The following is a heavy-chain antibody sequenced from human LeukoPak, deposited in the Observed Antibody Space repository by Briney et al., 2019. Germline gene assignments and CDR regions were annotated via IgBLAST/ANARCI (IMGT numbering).Heavy chain of an antibody. CDR3: ARTPKNRGVFDY. V-gene: IGHV4-34*01. D-gene: IGHD3-10*01. CDR1: GGSFSGYY. Sequence: SETLSLTCAVYGGSFSGYYWSWIRQPPGKGLEWIGEINHSGSTNYNPSLKSRVTISVDTSKNQFSLKLSSVTAADTAVYYCARTPKNRGVFDYWGQGTLVTVSS. J-gene: IGHJ4*02. CDR2: INHSGST.